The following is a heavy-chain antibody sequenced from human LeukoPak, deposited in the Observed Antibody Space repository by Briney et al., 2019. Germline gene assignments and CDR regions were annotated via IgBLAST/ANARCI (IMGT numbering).Heavy chain of an antibody. CDR1: GFTFDDYA. CDR2: ISGDGGST. V-gene: IGHV3-43*02. Sequence: GRSLRLSCAASGFTFDDYAMHWVRQAPGKGLEWVSLISGDGGSTYYADSVKGRFTISRDNSKNSLYLQMNSLRTEDTALYYCAKDFKRSGTAMVPYYYYYGMDVWGQGTTVTVSS. D-gene: IGHD5-18*01. J-gene: IGHJ6*02. CDR3: AKDFKRSGTAMVPYYYYYGMDV.